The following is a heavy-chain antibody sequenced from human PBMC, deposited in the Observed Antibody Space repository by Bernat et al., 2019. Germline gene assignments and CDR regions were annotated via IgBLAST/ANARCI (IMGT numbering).Heavy chain of an antibody. CDR2: IRSKAYGGTT. V-gene: IGHV3-49*05. CDR1: GFTFGVYA. J-gene: IGHJ4*02. Sequence: EVQLVESGGGLVKPGRSLRLSCTASGFTFGVYAMSWFRQAPGKGLEWVGFIRSKAYGGTTEYAASVKGRFTISRDDSKSIAYLQMNSLKTEDTAVYYCSRYSIAVAGTGVDYWGQGTLVTVSS. D-gene: IGHD6-19*01. CDR3: SRYSIAVAGTGVDY.